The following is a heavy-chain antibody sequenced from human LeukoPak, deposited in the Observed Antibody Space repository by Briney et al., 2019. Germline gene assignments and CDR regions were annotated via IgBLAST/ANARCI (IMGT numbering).Heavy chain of an antibody. J-gene: IGHJ4*02. V-gene: IGHV4-34*01. Sequence: PSETLSLTCAVYGGSFNGYYRTWIRQPPGKGLEWIGEINQSGNTNYNPSLKSRVTMSIDTSKNQISLRLSSVTAADTAVYYCARNSAYSTSSGFNCWGQGTLVTVSS. D-gene: IGHD6-6*01. CDR1: GGSFNGYY. CDR2: INQSGNT. CDR3: ARNSAYSTSSGFNC.